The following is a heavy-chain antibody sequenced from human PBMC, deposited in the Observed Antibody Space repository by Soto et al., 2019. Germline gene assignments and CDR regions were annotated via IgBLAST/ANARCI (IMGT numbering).Heavy chain of an antibody. CDR2: IWYDGSNK. Sequence: GGPLTLSCGVAGVTCSSYAMPWVRQAPGKGLEWVAVIWYDGSNKYYADSVKARFTISRDNSKNTLYLQMNSLRAEDTAVYYCARESQGIAVAGRAPRAGFYIWGQGTMVTVSS. CDR3: ARESQGIAVAGRAPRAGFYI. D-gene: IGHD6-19*01. V-gene: IGHV3-33*01. CDR1: GVTCSSYA. J-gene: IGHJ3*02.